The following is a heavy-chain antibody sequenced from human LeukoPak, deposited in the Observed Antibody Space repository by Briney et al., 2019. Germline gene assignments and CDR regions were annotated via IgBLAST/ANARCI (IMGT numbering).Heavy chain of an antibody. CDR1: GYTFTGYY. D-gene: IGHD1-26*01. CDR2: INPNSGDT. CDR3: ASVIAGVTTGY. V-gene: IGHV1-2*02. Sequence: ASVKVSCKASGYTFTGYYIHWVRQAPGQGLEWMGWINPNSGDTNFAQKFQGRVTMTRDTSISTAYMELSRLRSDDTAVYYCASVIAGVTTGYWGQGTLVTVSS. J-gene: IGHJ4*02.